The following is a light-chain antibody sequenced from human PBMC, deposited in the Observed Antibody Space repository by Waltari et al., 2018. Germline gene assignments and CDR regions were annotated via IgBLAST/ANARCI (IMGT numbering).Light chain of an antibody. V-gene: IGKV3-15*01. Sequence: EIVMTQSQATLSVSPGERATLSCRARQSVSSNLAWYQQKPGQAPRLLSYGASTRATGIPARFSGSGSGTEFTLTISSMQSEDFAVYYCQQYNNWPPITFGHGTRLEIK. CDR3: QQYNNWPPIT. CDR1: QSVSSN. CDR2: GAS. J-gene: IGKJ5*01.